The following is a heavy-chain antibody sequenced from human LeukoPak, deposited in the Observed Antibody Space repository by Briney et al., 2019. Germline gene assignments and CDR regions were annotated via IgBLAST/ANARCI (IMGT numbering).Heavy chain of an antibody. Sequence: GGSLRLSCAASGFTFSSYAMHWVRQAPGKGLEWVAVISYDGSNKYYADSVKGRFTISRDNSKNTLYLQMNSLRAEDTAVYYCARAPPLVGANYYFDYWGQGTLVTVSS. CDR1: GFTFSSYA. V-gene: IGHV3-30*04. D-gene: IGHD1-26*01. J-gene: IGHJ4*02. CDR2: ISYDGSNK. CDR3: ARAPPLVGANYYFDY.